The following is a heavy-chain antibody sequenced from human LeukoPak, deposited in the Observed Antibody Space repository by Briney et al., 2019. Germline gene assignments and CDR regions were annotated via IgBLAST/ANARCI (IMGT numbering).Heavy chain of an antibody. CDR2: IIPIFGTA. J-gene: IGHJ4*02. V-gene: IGHV1-69*01. CDR1: GGTFSSYA. D-gene: IGHD3-22*01. Sequence: SVKVSCKASGGTFSSYAISWVRQAPGQGLEWMGGIIPIFGTANYAQKFQGRVTITADESTSTAYMELSSLRSEDTAVYYCARSRLHYDSSGYFNFDYWGQGTLVTVSS. CDR3: ARSRLHYDSSGYFNFDY.